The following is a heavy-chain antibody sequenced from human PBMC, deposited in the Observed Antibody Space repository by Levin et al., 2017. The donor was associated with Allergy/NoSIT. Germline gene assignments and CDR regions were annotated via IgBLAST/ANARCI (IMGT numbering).Heavy chain of an antibody. CDR3: ASEDAVAGPADAFDI. CDR2: INPNSGGT. D-gene: IGHD6-19*01. CDR1: GYTFTGYY. Sequence: ASVKVSCKASGYTFTGYYMHWVRQAPGQGLEWMGRINPNSGGTNYAQKFQGRFTMTRDTSISTAYMELSRLRSDDTAVYYCASEDAVAGPADAFDIWGQGTMVTVSS. J-gene: IGHJ3*02. V-gene: IGHV1-2*06.